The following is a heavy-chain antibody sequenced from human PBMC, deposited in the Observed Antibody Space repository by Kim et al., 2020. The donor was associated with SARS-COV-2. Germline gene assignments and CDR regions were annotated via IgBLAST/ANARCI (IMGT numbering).Heavy chain of an antibody. V-gene: IGHV1-2*02. CDR3: ARDSDGCSSTSCRYAFDI. CDR1: GYTFTGYY. Sequence: ASVKVSCKASGYTFTGYYMHWVRQAPGQGLEWMGWINPNSGGTNYAQKFQGRVTMTRDTSISTAYMELSRLRSDDTAVYYCARDSDGCSSTSCRYAFDIWGQGTMVTVSS. J-gene: IGHJ3*02. D-gene: IGHD2-2*01. CDR2: INPNSGGT.